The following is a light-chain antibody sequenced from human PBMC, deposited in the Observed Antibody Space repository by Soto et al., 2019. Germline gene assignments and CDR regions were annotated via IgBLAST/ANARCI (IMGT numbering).Light chain of an antibody. V-gene: IGKV1-5*01. J-gene: IGKJ1*01. Sequence: DIQMTHSPSSLSASVADRATITCRTSQSISIYLIWYKQKPGKAPKLLIYDASRLESGVPTRFSGSGSGTEFTLTISSMKPDDFATYYCQQYNSYWTFGQGTKVDIK. CDR3: QQYNSYWT. CDR2: DAS. CDR1: QSISIY.